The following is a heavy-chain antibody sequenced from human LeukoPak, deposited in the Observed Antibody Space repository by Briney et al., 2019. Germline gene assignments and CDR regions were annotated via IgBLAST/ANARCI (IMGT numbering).Heavy chain of an antibody. V-gene: IGHV4-39*01. Sequence: PSETLSLTCTVSGGSMRSSNFYWGWIRQPPGKGLEWIGNINYSGSTYYNPSVKSRVTLSVDVSKNRFSLNLTSVTAADTAVYYCARGSFLYSSWYEVTPSILGWFDPWGQGTLVTVSS. D-gene: IGHD6-13*01. CDR3: ARGSFLYSSWYEVTPSILGWFDP. CDR2: INYSGST. J-gene: IGHJ5*02. CDR1: GGSMRSSNFY.